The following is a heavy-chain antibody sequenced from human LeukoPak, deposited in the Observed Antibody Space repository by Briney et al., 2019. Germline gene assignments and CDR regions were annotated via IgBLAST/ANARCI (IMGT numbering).Heavy chain of an antibody. CDR2: ISAYNGNT. Sequence: ASVKVSCKASGYTFTSYGISWVRPAPGQGLEWMGWISAYNGNTNYAQKLQGRVTMTTDTSTSTAYMELRSLRSDDTAVYYCARDQYCSGGSCYTEWFDPWGQGTLVTVST. D-gene: IGHD2-15*01. V-gene: IGHV1-18*01. CDR1: GYTFTSYG. J-gene: IGHJ5*02. CDR3: ARDQYCSGGSCYTEWFDP.